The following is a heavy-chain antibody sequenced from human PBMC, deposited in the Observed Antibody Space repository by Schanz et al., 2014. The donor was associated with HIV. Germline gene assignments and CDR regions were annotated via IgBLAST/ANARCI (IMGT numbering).Heavy chain of an antibody. CDR2: TSYDGIKK. Sequence: VQVVESGGGVVRPGRSLRLSCAASGFTFNSYGMHWVRQAPGKGLEWAAVTSYDGIKKNFADSVRGRFTISRDNSKNTLYLQMNNLRAEDTAVYGCARQGLRFSFWLDYWGQGTPVTVS. J-gene: IGHJ4*02. CDR3: ARQGLRFSFWLDY. V-gene: IGHV3-30*03. D-gene: IGHD4-17*01. CDR1: GFTFNSYG.